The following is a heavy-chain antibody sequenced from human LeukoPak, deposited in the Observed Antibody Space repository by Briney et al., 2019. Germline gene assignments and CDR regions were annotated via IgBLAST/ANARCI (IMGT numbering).Heavy chain of an antibody. CDR1: GGSFSGYY. Sequence: KPSETPSLTCAVYGGSFSGYYWSWVRQPPGKGLEWIGEVNHSGSTNYNPSLKSRVTISVDTSRNRFSLKLSSVTAADTAMYHCARAGDSSGYSDYWGQGTLVTVSS. CDR3: ARAGDSSGYSDY. CDR2: VNHSGST. D-gene: IGHD3-22*01. V-gene: IGHV4-34*01. J-gene: IGHJ4*02.